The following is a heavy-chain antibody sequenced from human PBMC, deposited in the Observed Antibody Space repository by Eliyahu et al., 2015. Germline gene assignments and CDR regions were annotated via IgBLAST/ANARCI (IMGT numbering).Heavy chain of an antibody. J-gene: IGHJ6*02. V-gene: IGHV1-2*02. Sequence: QVQLVQSGAEVKKPGASVKVSCKASGYTFTGYYMHWVRQAPGQGLEWMGWINPNSGGTNYAQKFQGRVTMTRDTSISTAYMELSRLRSDDTAVYYCARADYSLVPNYYYYYGMDVWGQGTTVTVSS. CDR3: ARADYSLVPNYYYYYGMDV. CDR1: GYTFTGYY. D-gene: IGHD4-11*01. CDR2: INPNSGGT.